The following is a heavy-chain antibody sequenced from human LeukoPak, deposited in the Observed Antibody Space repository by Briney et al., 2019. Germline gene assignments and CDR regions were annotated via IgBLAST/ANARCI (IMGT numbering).Heavy chain of an antibody. D-gene: IGHD6-19*01. CDR1: GFTLSSYA. V-gene: IGHV3-23*01. CDR2: ISGSGGST. Sequence: PGGSLRLSCAASGFTLSSYAMSWVRQAPGKGLEWVSAISGSGGSTYYADSVKGRFTISRDNSKNTLYLQMNSLRAEDTAVYYCASRIAVAGWPYYFDYWGQGTLVTVSS. J-gene: IGHJ4*02. CDR3: ASRIAVAGWPYYFDY.